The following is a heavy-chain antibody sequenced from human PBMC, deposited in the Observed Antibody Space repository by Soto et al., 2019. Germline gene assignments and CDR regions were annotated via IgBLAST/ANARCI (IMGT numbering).Heavy chain of an antibody. Sequence: SVKVSCKASGGTFSSYAISWVRQAPGQGLEWMGGIIPIFGTANYAQKFQGRVTITADESTSTAYMELSSLRSEDTAVYYCASALDDHYYFDYWGQGTQVTVSS. J-gene: IGHJ4*02. V-gene: IGHV1-69*13. CDR2: IIPIFGTA. CDR3: ASALDDHYYFDY. CDR1: GGTFSSYA.